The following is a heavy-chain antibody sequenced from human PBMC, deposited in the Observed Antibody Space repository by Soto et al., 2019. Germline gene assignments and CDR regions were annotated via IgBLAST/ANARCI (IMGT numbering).Heavy chain of an antibody. Sequence: GGSLRLSCAASGFSVSRYYMSWVRQAPGKGLEWVSVLYSGGNTHYADSVKGRFTISRDNSKNTLYLQMNSLRVEDTAVYYCAREGNTYYEFWSGEPAYGMDVWGQGTTVTFSS. CDR2: LYSGGNT. CDR1: GFSVSRYY. V-gene: IGHV3-53*01. J-gene: IGHJ6*02. D-gene: IGHD3-3*01. CDR3: AREGNTYYEFWSGEPAYGMDV.